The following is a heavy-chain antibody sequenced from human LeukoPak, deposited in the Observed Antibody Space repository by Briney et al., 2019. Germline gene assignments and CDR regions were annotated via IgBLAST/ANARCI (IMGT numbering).Heavy chain of an antibody. D-gene: IGHD6-19*01. J-gene: IGHJ4*02. CDR1: GYTFTGYY. CDR3: ARGEQWLGGKFDY. V-gene: IGHV1-2*06. CDR2: INPNSGGT. Sequence: ASVKVSCKASGYTFTGYYMHWVRQAPGQGLEWMGRINPNSGGTNYAQKFQGRVTMTRDTSISTAYMELSRLRSDDTAVYYCARGEQWLGGKFDYWGQGTLVTVSS.